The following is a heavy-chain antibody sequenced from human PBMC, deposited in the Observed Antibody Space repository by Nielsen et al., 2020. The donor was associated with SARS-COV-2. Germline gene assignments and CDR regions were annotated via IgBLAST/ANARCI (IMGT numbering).Heavy chain of an antibody. CDR1: GYTFTSYD. V-gene: IGHV1-8*01. CDR3: ARRADYYDSSAYYY. D-gene: IGHD3-22*01. Sequence: ASVQVSCKASGYTFTSYDINWVRQATGQGLEWMGWMNPNSGNTGYAQKFKGRVTMTRDTSISTAYMELSSLTSEDTAVYYCARRADYYDSSAYYYWGQGILVTVSP. CDR2: MNPNSGNT. J-gene: IGHJ4*02.